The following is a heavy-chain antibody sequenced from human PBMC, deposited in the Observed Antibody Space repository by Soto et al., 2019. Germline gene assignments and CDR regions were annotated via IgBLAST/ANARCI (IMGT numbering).Heavy chain of an antibody. V-gene: IGHV4-34*01. D-gene: IGHD3-3*01. Sequence: SETLSLTCSVYGGSFSGYYWSWIRQPPGKGLEWIGEINHSGSTNYNPSLKSRVTISVDTSKNQFSLKLSSVTAADTAVYYCARASNRVLRFLEWLRKYKWGDPWGHGAL. CDR1: GGSFSGYY. CDR3: ARASNRVLRFLEWLRKYKWGDP. J-gene: IGHJ5*02. CDR2: INHSGST.